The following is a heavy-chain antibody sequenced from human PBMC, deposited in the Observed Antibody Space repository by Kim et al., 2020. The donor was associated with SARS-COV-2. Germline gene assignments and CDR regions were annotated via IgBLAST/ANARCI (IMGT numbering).Heavy chain of an antibody. J-gene: IGHJ6*02. Sequence: GGSLRLSCAASGFTFSSYAMSWVRQAPGKGLEWVSAISGSGGSTYYADSVKGRFTISRDNSKNTLYLQMNSLRAEDTAVYYCAKDGGSRWLVRLRHYYYGMDVWGQGTTVTVSS. CDR1: GFTFSSYA. D-gene: IGHD6-19*01. V-gene: IGHV3-23*01. CDR2: ISGSGGST. CDR3: AKDGGSRWLVRLRHYYYGMDV.